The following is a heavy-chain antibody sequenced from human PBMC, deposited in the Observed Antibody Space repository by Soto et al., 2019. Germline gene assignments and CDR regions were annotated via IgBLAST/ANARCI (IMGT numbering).Heavy chain of an antibody. J-gene: IGHJ5*01. CDR2: TYYRSKWYN. CDR3: ARDAGNWFEC. Sequence: SQTLSLTCAISGDSVSSNSAAWNWIRQSPSRGLEWLGRTYYRSKWYNDYAVSVRSRITVNPDTSKNQFSLHLNSVTPEDTAIYYCARDAGNWFECWGQGTLVTVSS. V-gene: IGHV6-1*01. CDR1: GDSVSSNSAA.